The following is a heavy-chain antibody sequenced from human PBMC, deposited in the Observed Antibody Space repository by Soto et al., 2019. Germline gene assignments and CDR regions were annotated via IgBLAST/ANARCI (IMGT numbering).Heavy chain of an antibody. Sequence: ETLSLTCTVSGGSISSYYWSWIRQPPGKGLEWMGIIYPGDSDTRYSPSFQGQVTISADKSISTAYLQWSSLKASDTAMYYCARQFEWEPYDYWGQGTLVTVSS. J-gene: IGHJ4*02. CDR1: GGSISSYY. CDR3: ARQFEWEPYDY. CDR2: IYPGDSDT. D-gene: IGHD1-26*01. V-gene: IGHV5-51*01.